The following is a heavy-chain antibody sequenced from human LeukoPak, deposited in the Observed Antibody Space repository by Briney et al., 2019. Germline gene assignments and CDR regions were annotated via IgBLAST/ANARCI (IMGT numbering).Heavy chain of an antibody. Sequence: ASVKVSCKASGGTFSSYAISWVRQAPGQGLEWMGGLIPIFDTANYAQKFQGRVTITADESTSTAYMELSSLRSEDTAVYFCARDQHTGSQKISDYWGQGTLVTVSS. CDR3: ARDQHTGSQKISDY. D-gene: IGHD2-21*01. V-gene: IGHV1-69*13. CDR1: GGTFSSYA. CDR2: LIPIFDTA. J-gene: IGHJ4*02.